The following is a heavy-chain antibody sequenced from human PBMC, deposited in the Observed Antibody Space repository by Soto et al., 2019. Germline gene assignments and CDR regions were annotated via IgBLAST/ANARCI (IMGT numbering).Heavy chain of an antibody. CDR2: INHSGST. J-gene: IGHJ5*02. CDR3: AREGSFDWLLEYNWFDP. CDR1: GGSFSGYY. D-gene: IGHD3-9*01. V-gene: IGHV4-34*01. Sequence: PSETLSLTCAVYGGSFSGYYWSWIRQPPGKGLEWIGEINHSGSTNYNPSLKSRVTISVDTSKNQFSLKLSSVTAADTAVYYCAREGSFDWLLEYNWFDPWGQGTLVTVSS.